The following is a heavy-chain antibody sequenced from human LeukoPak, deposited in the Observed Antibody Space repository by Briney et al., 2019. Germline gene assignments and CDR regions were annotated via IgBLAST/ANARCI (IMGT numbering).Heavy chain of an antibody. CDR2: INHSGST. CDR1: GGSFSGYY. J-gene: IGHJ4*02. CDR3: ASSGWTGWFDY. D-gene: IGHD6-19*01. Sequence: SETLSLTCAVYGGSFSGYYWSWIRQPPGKGLEWIGEINHSGSTSYNPSLKSRVTISVDTSKNQLSLKLSSVTAADTAVYYCASSGWTGWFDYWGQGTLVTVSS. V-gene: IGHV4-34*01.